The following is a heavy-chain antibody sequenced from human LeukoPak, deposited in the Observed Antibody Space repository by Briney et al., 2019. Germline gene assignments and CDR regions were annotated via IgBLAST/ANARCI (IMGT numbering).Heavy chain of an antibody. V-gene: IGHV3-48*04. CDR2: ISSSSSTI. CDR1: GFTFGSYS. J-gene: IGHJ4*02. Sequence: TGGSLRLSCAATGFTFGSYSMNWVRQAPGKGLEWVSYISSSSSTIYYADSVKGRFTISRDNAKNSLYLQMNSLRAEDTAVYYCARVRAAYRTPWVDFDYWGQGTLVTVSS. D-gene: IGHD2-15*01. CDR3: ARVRAAYRTPWVDFDY.